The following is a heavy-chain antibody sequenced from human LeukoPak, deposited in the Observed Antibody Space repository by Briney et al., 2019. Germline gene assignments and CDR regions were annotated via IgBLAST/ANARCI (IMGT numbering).Heavy chain of an antibody. D-gene: IGHD1-26*01. CDR2: IWYDGSNK. J-gene: IGHJ4*02. V-gene: IGHV3-33*01. Sequence: GRSLRLSCAASGFTFSNYGMHWVRQALGKGLEWVALIWYDGSNKYYADSVRGRFTISRDNSKNTLYLQMKSLRVEDTAVYYCARAGVGAIYYFDYWGQGTLVTVSS. CDR1: GFTFSNYG. CDR3: ARAGVGAIYYFDY.